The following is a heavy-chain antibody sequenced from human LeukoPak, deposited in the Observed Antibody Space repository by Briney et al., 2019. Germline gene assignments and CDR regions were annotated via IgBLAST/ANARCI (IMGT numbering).Heavy chain of an antibody. CDR2: IHASGGP. V-gene: IGHV4-4*07. CDR3: ARAITIFGVVNFDY. CDR1: GGSISSHY. Sequence: SETLSLTCTVSGGSISSHYWSWIRQPPGKGLEWIGRIHASGGPNYNPSLKSRVTMSVDTSKHQFSLQLRSVTAADTAVYYCARAITIFGVVNFDYWGQGTLVTVSS. D-gene: IGHD3-3*01. J-gene: IGHJ4*02.